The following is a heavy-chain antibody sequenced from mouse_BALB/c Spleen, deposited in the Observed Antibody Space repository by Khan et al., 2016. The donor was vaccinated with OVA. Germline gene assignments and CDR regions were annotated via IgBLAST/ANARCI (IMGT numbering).Heavy chain of an antibody. CDR2: IYYSGTV. V-gene: IGHV3-5*02. CDR3: ARDYGSLYWFFDV. CDR1: GISITSGNYR. D-gene: IGHD1-1*01. J-gene: IGHJ1*01. Sequence: EVQLLETGPGLVKPSQTVSLTCTVTGISITSGNYRWSWIRQFPGNKLEWIGNIYYSGTVTYTPSLTSRTTITRDTSKNQFFLEMNSLTAEDTATYYCARDYGSLYWFFDVWGAGTTVTVSS.